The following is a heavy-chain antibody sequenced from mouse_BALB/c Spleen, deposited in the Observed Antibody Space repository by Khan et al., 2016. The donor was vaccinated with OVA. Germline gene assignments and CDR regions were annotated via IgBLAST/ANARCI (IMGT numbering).Heavy chain of an antibody. J-gene: IGHJ4*01. CDR3: AGGNYYGYAMDY. V-gene: IGHV3-2*02. D-gene: IGHD1-1*01. Sequence: EVQLRESGPGLVKPSQSLSLTCTVTGYSITSNYAWNWIRQFPGNKLEWMGYISYSGSTSYNPSLKSRISITRDTSKNPFFLQLSSVTTEDTATYYCAGGNYYGYAMDYWGQGTSVTVSS. CDR2: ISYSGST. CDR1: GYSITSNYA.